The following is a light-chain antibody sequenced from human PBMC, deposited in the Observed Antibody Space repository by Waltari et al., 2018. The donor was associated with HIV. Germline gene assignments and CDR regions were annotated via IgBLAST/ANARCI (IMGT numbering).Light chain of an antibody. V-gene: IGLV2-14*01. CDR2: GVN. J-gene: IGLJ2*01. Sequence: SALTQPASVSGSPGQSVTISCTGTSCDFDLHNFLSWYQQHPGRAPQLIIFGVNYRPSGISSRFSASKSGDTASLTISGLQSGDEADYYCTTYTATDSLLIGSGTKLTVL. CDR1: SCDFDLHNF. CDR3: TTYTATDSLL.